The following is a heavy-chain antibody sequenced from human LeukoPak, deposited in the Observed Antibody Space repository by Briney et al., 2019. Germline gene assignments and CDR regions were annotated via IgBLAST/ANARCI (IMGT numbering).Heavy chain of an antibody. V-gene: IGHV3-30*18. J-gene: IGHJ4*02. Sequence: GGSLRLSCAASGFTFSSDAMSWVRQAPGKGLEWLAVMSSDGSDIYYADSVKGRFTISRDNSKNTLYLQMNSLRAEDTAVYYCSKTIAVADPTDYWGQGTLVTVSS. CDR3: SKTIAVADPTDY. CDR1: GFTFSSDA. CDR2: MSSDGSDI. D-gene: IGHD6-19*01.